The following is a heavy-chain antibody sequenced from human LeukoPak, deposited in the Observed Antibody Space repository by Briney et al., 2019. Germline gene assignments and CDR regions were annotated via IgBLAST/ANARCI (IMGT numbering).Heavy chain of an antibody. V-gene: IGHV3-30*04. J-gene: IGHJ4*02. CDR2: ISYDGSNK. Sequence: GGSLRLSCAASGFTFSSYAMHWVRQAPGKGLEWVAVISYDGSNKYYADSVKGRFTISRDNSKNTLYLQMNSLRTEDTAIYFCARSPERLGQGYLDSWGQGTLVTVSS. CDR1: GFTFSSYA. D-gene: IGHD3/OR15-3a*01. CDR3: ARSPERLGQGYLDS.